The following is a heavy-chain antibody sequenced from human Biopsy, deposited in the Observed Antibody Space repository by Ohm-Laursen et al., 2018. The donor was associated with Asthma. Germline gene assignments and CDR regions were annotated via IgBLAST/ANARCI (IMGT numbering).Heavy chain of an antibody. D-gene: IGHD5-12*01. CDR2: IFYSGAT. CDR3: ARGTIVAGIDY. V-gene: IGHV4-61*01. J-gene: IGHJ4*02. CDR1: GGSVSSDKYY. Sequence: SDTLSLTCSVSGGSVSSDKYYWSWIRQPPGKGLEWIAYIFYSGATNYNPALKSRVAQSIDTSKSQFSLRLNSLSAADTAAYYCARGTIVAGIDYWGRGTLVTVSS.